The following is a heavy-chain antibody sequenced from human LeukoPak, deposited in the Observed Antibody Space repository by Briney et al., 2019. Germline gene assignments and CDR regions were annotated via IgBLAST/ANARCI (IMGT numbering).Heavy chain of an antibody. CDR3: ARDGYFDY. J-gene: IGHJ4*02. V-gene: IGHV1-18*01. CDR1: GYTFTNYG. CDR2: ISAHNGNT. Sequence: ASVKVSCKASGYTFTNYGIAWVRQAPGQGLEWMGWISAHNGNTNYAQKFQGRVTTTTHTPTRTAYMELRGLRSDDTALYYCARDGYFDYWGQGTLVTVSS.